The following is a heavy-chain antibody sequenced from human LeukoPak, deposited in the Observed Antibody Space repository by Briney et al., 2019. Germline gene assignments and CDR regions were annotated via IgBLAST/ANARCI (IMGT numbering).Heavy chain of an antibody. Sequence: GGSLRLSCAASGFTFSSYEMNWVRQAPGKGQEWVSYISSSGSTIYYADSVKGRFTISRDNAKNSLYLQMNSLRAEDTAVYYCARGVVPAANVDFGFDYWGQGTLVTVSS. J-gene: IGHJ4*02. CDR3: ARGVVPAANVDFGFDY. D-gene: IGHD2-2*01. CDR2: ISSSGSTI. V-gene: IGHV3-48*03. CDR1: GFTFSSYE.